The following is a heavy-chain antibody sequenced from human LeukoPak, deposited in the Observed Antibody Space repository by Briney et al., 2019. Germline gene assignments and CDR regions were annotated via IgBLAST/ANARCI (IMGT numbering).Heavy chain of an antibody. CDR2: ISGSGGST. CDR1: GFTFSSYA. D-gene: IGHD1-14*01. V-gene: IGHV3-23*01. Sequence: EGSLRLSCAASGFTFSSYAMSWVRQAPGKGLEWVSAISGSGGSTYYADSVKGRFTISRDNSKNTLYLQMNSLRAEDTAVYYCAKARDLNRYYFDYWGQGTLVTVSS. J-gene: IGHJ4*02. CDR3: AKARDLNRYYFDY.